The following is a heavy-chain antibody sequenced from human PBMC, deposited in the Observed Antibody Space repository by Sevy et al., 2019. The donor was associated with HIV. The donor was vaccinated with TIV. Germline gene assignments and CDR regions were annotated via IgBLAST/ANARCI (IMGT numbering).Heavy chain of an antibody. V-gene: IGHV3-23*05. D-gene: IGHD2-8*01. CDR2: IYGSSSGR. J-gene: IGHJ4*02. CDR1: GFNFVPYA. Sequence: GGSLRLSCTGSGFNFVPYAMSWVRQAPGKGLEWVAGIYGSSSGRFYADSVRGRFTISRDNSMNILYLQMNDLRVEDTAVYFCAKDRVSGDGVWDSDHWGQGTLVTVSS. CDR3: AKDRVSGDGVWDSDH.